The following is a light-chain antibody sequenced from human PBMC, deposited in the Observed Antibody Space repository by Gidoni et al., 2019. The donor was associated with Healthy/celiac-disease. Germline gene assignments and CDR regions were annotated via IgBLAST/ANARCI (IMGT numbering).Light chain of an antibody. V-gene: IGLV1-40*01. CDR1: GSNIGAGYD. CDR3: QSYDNSLSDVV. CDR2: GNN. Sequence: QSVLTQPPSVTGAPGQRGTISCTGTGSNIGAGYDVHWYQQRPGSAPKLLFYGNNNRPSRVPDRFSGSKSGTSASLAISGLQAEDEADYYCQSYDNSLSDVVFGGGTKLTVL. J-gene: IGLJ2*01.